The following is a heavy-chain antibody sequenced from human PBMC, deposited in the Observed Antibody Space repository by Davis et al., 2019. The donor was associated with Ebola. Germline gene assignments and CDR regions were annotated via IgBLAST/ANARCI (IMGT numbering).Heavy chain of an antibody. CDR1: GYTFINYY. V-gene: IGHV1-46*01. J-gene: IGHJ4*02. Sequence: ASVKVSCKASGYTFINYYMHWVRQAPGQGLEWMGIINPTGDTTTYARNFQGRVTMPWDTSTSTVYMQLSSLISEDTAVYYCARGPHNTGWLEGYWGQGTLITVSS. CDR3: ARGPHNTGWLEGY. CDR2: INPTGDTT. D-gene: IGHD6-19*01.